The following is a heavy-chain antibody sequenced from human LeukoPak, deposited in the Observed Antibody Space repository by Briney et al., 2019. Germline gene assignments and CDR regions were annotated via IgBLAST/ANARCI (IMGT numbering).Heavy chain of an antibody. CDR3: TTEGHDY. CDR2: FDPEYGET. V-gene: IGHV1-24*01. Sequence: ASVKVSCKLSGYTLTGVSVAWVRQAPGKGLEWMGGFDPEYGETVYTQKFQGRFTMTEDTSADTAYMELSSLKSEDTAVYYCTTEGHDYWGQGTLVTVSS. J-gene: IGHJ4*02. CDR1: GYTLTGVS.